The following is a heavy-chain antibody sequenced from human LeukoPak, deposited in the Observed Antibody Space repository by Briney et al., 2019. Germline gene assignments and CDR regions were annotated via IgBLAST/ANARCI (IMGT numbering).Heavy chain of an antibody. J-gene: IGHJ4*02. V-gene: IGHV3-7*04. Sequence: GGPLRLSCAASGFTSSTFWMTWVRQAPGKGLEWVANIKQDGSEKNYVDSVKGRFTISRDNAKNSLYLQMNSLRAEDTAVYYCARGKIAAAGLFDYWGQGTLVTVSS. CDR3: ARGKIAAAGLFDY. CDR1: GFTSSTFW. CDR2: IKQDGSEK. D-gene: IGHD6-13*01.